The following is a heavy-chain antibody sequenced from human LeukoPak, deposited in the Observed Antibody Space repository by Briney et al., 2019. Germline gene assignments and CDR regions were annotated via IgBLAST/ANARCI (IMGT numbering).Heavy chain of an antibody. Sequence: PSETLALTCAVYGGSFSGYYWSWIRQPPGKGLEWIGEINQSGSTNYNPSLKSRVTISGDTSKNQLSLKLSSVTAAETAVYYCARHDAGGYSYGFDYWGQGTLVIVSS. D-gene: IGHD5-18*01. CDR1: GGSFSGYY. CDR2: INQSGST. J-gene: IGHJ4*02. V-gene: IGHV4-34*01. CDR3: ARHDAGGYSYGFDY.